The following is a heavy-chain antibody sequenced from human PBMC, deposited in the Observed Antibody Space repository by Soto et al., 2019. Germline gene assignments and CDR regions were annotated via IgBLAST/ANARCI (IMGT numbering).Heavy chain of an antibody. CDR2: ISPNNGNT. J-gene: IGHJ5*02. Sequence: QVQLVQSGAEVKKPGTSVTVSCKASGYTFTDYSVTWVRQAPGQGREWLGWISPNNGNTDYARTAQGRVTMTTDTSTTTAYLELRSLTSDDTAVYFCARLCTSTSCGEGLWFDPWGQGTLVTVSS. D-gene: IGHD2-2*01. CDR1: GYTFTDYS. V-gene: IGHV1-18*04. CDR3: ARLCTSTSCGEGLWFDP.